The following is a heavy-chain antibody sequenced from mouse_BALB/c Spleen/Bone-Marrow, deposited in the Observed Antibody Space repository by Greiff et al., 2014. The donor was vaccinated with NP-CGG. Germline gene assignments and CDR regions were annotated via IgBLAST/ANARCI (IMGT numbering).Heavy chain of an antibody. J-gene: IGHJ4*01. CDR3: ARSRVDAMDY. V-gene: IGHV1-80*01. Sequence: VQLQESGAELVRPGSSVKISCKASGYAFSSYWMNWVKQRPGQGLEWIGQIYPGDGDTNYNGKSKGKATLTADKSSSTAYMQLSSLTSEDSAVYFCARSRVDAMDYWGQGTSVTVSS. CDR2: IYPGDGDT. CDR1: GYAFSSYW.